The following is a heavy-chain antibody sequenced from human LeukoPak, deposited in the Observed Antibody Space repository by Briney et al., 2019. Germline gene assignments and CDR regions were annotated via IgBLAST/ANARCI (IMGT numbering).Heavy chain of an antibody. Sequence: GGSLRLSCAASGFTFSRYGMQWVRQAPGKGLEWVAIVSYDGKTQYYADSVKGRFTISRDNSKNTVSLQMNSLRGEDTGVYYCASARGSNYGSLGDWGQGTLVTVSS. CDR2: VSYDGKTQ. D-gene: IGHD5-18*01. CDR3: ASARGSNYGSLGD. J-gene: IGHJ4*02. CDR1: GFTFSRYG. V-gene: IGHV3-30*03.